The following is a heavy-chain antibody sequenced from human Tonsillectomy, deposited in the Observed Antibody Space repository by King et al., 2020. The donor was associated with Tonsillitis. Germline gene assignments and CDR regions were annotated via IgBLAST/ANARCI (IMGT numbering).Heavy chain of an antibody. CDR2: IYHSRST. CDR3: ARVAWEFGEVYYLYGIDV. V-gene: IGHV4-38-2*01. J-gene: IGHJ6*02. Sequence: QLQESGSGLVKPSETLSLTCAVSGYSISSVYFWGWIRQPPGKGLEWLGSIYHSRSTYYNPSLKSRVTISVDTSKNQFSLKRRSVTAAATAVYYCARVAWEFGEVYYLYGIDVWGQGTTVPVSS. D-gene: IGHD1-26*01. CDR1: GYSISSVYF.